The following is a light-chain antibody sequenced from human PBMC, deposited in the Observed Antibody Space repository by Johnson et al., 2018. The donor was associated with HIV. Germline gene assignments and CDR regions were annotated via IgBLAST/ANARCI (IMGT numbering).Light chain of an antibody. CDR1: NSNIGNNY. CDR3: GTWDSSLSAYV. CDR2: ENK. J-gene: IGLJ1*01. Sequence: QSVLTQPPSVSAAPGQKVTISCSGSNSNIGNNYVSWYQQLPGAAPKLLIYENKQRPSGIPDRFSGSKSGTSATLGITGLQTGDEADYYCGTWDSSLSAYVFGTGTQVTVL. V-gene: IGLV1-51*02.